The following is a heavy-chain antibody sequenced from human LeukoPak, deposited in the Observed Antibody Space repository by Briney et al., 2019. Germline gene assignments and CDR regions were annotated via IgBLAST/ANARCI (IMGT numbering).Heavy chain of an antibody. CDR1: GYSFTSYW. J-gene: IGHJ4*02. D-gene: IGHD1-14*01. CDR3: AKQATIGKVSRNLNY. V-gene: IGHV5-51*01. Sequence: GESLKISCKGSGYSFTSYWIGWVRQMPGKGLEWMGIIYPGDSDTRYSPSFQGQVTISADKSISTAYLQWSSLKASDTAMYYCAKQATIGKVSRNLNYGGQETLFTFP. CDR2: IYPGDSDT.